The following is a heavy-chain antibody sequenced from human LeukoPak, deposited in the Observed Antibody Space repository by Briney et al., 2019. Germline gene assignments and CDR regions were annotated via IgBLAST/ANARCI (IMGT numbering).Heavy chain of an antibody. CDR3: AKGHHRRDGYRYYFDY. CDR2: ISYDGSNK. J-gene: IGHJ4*02. V-gene: IGHV3-30*04. Sequence: GGSLRLSCAASEFTFSSYAMHWVRQAPGKGLEWVAVISYDGSNKYYADSVKGRFTISRDNSKNSLYLQMNSLRAEDTALYYCAKGHHRRDGYRYYFDYWGQGTLVTVSS. CDR1: EFTFSSYA. D-gene: IGHD5-24*01.